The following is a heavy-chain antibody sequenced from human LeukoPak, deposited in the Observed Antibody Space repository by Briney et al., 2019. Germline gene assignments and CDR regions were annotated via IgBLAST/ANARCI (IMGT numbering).Heavy chain of an antibody. V-gene: IGHV1-3*01. CDR3: ARVGWLVSGFDS. D-gene: IGHD6-19*01. CDR2: INAGNGNT. CDR1: GYTFTSYA. J-gene: IGHJ4*02. Sequence: ASVKVSCKASGYTFTSYAMHWVRQAPGQRLEWMGWINAGNGNTKYSQKFQGRVTITRDTSASTAYMELSSLRSEDTAVYYCARVGWLVSGFDSWGQGTLVTVSS.